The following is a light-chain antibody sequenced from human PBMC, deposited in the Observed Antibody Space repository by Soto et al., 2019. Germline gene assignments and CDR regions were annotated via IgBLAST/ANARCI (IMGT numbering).Light chain of an antibody. V-gene: IGKV3-20*01. J-gene: IGKJ3*01. CDR2: GAS. Sequence: EIVLTQSPGTLSLSPGERATLSCRASQSVSSSYLAWYQQKPGQPPRLLIYGASSRATGIPDRFSGSGSGTDFPLTISRLEPEDFAVYYCQQYGSSPPITFGPGTKVDIK. CDR3: QQYGSSPPIT. CDR1: QSVSSSY.